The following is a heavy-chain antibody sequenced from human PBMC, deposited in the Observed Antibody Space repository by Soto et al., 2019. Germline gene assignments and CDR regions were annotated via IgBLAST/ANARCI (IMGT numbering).Heavy chain of an antibody. CDR3: ARDGSRYYDFWSGYYTNHYYYYGMDV. CDR2: IIPIFGTA. J-gene: IGHJ6*02. D-gene: IGHD3-3*01. Sequence: SVKVSCKASGYTFTSYAISWVRQAPGQGLEWMGGIIPIFGTANYAQKFQGRVTITADKSTSTAYMELSNLRSEDTAVYYCARDGSRYYDFWSGYYTNHYYYYGMDVWGQGTTVTVSS. CDR1: GYTFTSYA. V-gene: IGHV1-69*06.